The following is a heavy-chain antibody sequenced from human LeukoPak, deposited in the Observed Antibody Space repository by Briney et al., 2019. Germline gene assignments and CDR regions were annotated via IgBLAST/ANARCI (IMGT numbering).Heavy chain of an antibody. CDR1: GFTFSSYE. V-gene: IGHV3-48*03. CDR3: ARDRQGSSGYYGGGGDY. CDR2: ISSSGRTM. Sequence: GGSLRLSCAASGFTFSSYEMNWVRQAPGKGLEWVSYISSSGRTMYYADSVKGRFTISRDNAKNSLYLQTNSLRAEDTAIYYCARDRQGSSGYYGGGGDYWGQGTLVTVSS. D-gene: IGHD3-22*01. J-gene: IGHJ4*02.